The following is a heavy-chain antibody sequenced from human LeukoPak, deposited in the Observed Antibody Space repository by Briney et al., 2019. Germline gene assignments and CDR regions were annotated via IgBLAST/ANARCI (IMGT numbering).Heavy chain of an antibody. D-gene: IGHD3-22*01. J-gene: IGHJ5*02. Sequence: SQTLSLTCTVSGGSISSGGYYWSWIRQPAGKGLEWIGRIYTSGSTNYNPSLKSRVTMSVDTSKNQFSLKLSSVTAADTAVYYCARHLDYYDSSGYSGNWFDPWGQGTLVTVSS. CDR1: GGSISSGGYY. CDR2: IYTSGST. CDR3: ARHLDYYDSSGYSGNWFDP. V-gene: IGHV4-61*02.